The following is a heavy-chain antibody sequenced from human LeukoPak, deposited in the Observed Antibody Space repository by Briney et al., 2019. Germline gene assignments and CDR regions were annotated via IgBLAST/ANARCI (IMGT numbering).Heavy chain of an antibody. CDR3: ARDRVVSNYYYYGMDV. J-gene: IGHJ6*02. D-gene: IGHD2-15*01. CDR1: GFTFSSNY. V-gene: IGHV3-53*01. Sequence: PGGSLRLSCAASGFTFSSNYMSWVREAPGKGLEWVSVIYSGGSTYYADSVKGRFTISRDNSKNTLYLQMNSLRAEDTAVYYCARDRVVSNYYYYGMDVWGQGTTVTVSS. CDR2: IYSGGST.